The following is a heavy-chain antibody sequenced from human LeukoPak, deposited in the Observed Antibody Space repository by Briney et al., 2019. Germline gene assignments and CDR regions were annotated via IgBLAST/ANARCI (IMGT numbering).Heavy chain of an antibody. J-gene: IGHJ5*02. CDR3: AKDQRVVVIRSWFDP. CDR2: ISGSGGST. V-gene: IGHV3-23*01. Sequence: GGSLRLSCAASGFTFSSYAMSWVRQAPGKGLEWVSAISGSGGSTYYADSVKGRFTTSRDNSKNTLYLQMNSLRAEDTAVYYCAKDQRVVVIRSWFDPWGQGTLVTVSS. D-gene: IGHD3-22*01. CDR1: GFTFSSYA.